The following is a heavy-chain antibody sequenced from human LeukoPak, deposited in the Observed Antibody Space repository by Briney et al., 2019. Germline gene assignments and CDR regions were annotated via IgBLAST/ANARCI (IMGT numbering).Heavy chain of an antibody. D-gene: IGHD6-19*01. CDR3: ARQAQLAGPPIDH. CDR1: GYTFTNYW. Sequence: GESLKISCKGSGYTFTNYWIGWVRQMPGNGLEWMGIIYPSNSDTRYSPSLRGQITMSVDKSINTAYLQRSSLKESDTAMYYCARQAQLAGPPIDHWGQGTLVTVSS. CDR2: IYPSNSDT. J-gene: IGHJ4*02. V-gene: IGHV5-51*01.